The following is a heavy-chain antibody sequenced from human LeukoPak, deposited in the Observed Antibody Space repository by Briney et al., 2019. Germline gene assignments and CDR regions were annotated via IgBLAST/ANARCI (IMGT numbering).Heavy chain of an antibody. Sequence: GGSLRLSCAASGFTVSSNYMSWVRQAPGKGLEWVSVIYNGGSTYYADSVKGRFTISRDNSKNTLYLQMNSLRAEDTAVYYCARVFRYYDSSGYYYVFDYWGQGTLVTVSS. J-gene: IGHJ4*02. CDR2: IYNGGST. V-gene: IGHV3-66*01. CDR3: ARVFRYYDSSGYYYVFDY. CDR1: GFTVSSNY. D-gene: IGHD3-22*01.